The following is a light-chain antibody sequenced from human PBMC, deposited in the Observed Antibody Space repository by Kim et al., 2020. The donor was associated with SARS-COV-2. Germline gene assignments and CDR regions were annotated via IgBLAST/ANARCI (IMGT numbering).Light chain of an antibody. V-gene: IGKV3-20*01. CDR3: QQYGSSPLT. CDR2: GAS. Sequence: EIVLTQSPGTLSLSPGERATLSCRASQSVSSSYLAWYQQKPGKAPRLLIYGASSRATGIPDRFSGSGSGTDFTLTISRLEPEDFAVYYCQQYGSSPLTLGGGTKLEI. CDR1: QSVSSSY. J-gene: IGKJ4*01.